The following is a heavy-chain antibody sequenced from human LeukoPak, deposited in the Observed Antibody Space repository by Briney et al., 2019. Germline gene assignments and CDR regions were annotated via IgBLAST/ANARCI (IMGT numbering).Heavy chain of an antibody. CDR1: GFTFSSYA. CDR2: ISGSGGST. J-gene: IGHJ4*02. D-gene: IGHD6-13*01. Sequence: SGGSLRLSRAASGFTFSSYAMSWVRPAPGKGLEWVSAISGSGGSTYYADSVKGRFTISRDNSKNTLYLQMNSLRAEDTAVYYCAKRIAAALDYWGQGTLVTVSS. V-gene: IGHV3-23*01. CDR3: AKRIAAALDY.